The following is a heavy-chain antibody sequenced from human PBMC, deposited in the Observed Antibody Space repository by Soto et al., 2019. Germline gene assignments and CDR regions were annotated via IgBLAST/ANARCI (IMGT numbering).Heavy chain of an antibody. D-gene: IGHD3-22*01. CDR3: ARRESSSGYYPWAFDI. V-gene: IGHV4-61*01. CDR1: GGSVSSGSYY. Sequence: KPSETLSLTCTVSGGSVSSGSYYWSWIRQPPGKGLEWIGYIYYSGSTNYNPSLKSRVTISVDTSKNQFSLKLSSVTAADTAVYYCARRESSSGYYPWAFDIWGQGTMVTVSS. J-gene: IGHJ3*02. CDR2: IYYSGST.